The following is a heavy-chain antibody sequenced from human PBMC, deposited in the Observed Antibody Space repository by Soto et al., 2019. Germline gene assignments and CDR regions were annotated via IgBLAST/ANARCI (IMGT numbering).Heavy chain of an antibody. CDR1: GGTFSSYT. V-gene: IGHV1-69*08. CDR2: IIPILGIA. Sequence: QVQLVQSGAEVKKPGSSVKVSCKASGGTFSSYTISWVRQAPGQGLEWMGRIIPILGIANYAQKFQGRVTITADKSTSTAYMELSSLSSEDTAGYYCAREEYYYGSGAFFDYWGQGTLVTVSS. CDR3: AREEYYYGSGAFFDY. J-gene: IGHJ4*02. D-gene: IGHD3-10*01.